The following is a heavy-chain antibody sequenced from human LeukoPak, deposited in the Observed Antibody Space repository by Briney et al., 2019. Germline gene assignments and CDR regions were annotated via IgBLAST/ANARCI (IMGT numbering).Heavy chain of an antibody. J-gene: IGHJ4*02. V-gene: IGHV3-23*01. D-gene: IGHD3-3*01. Sequence: GGSLRLSCEASGLTVNSNYMSWVRQAPGKGLEWVSAISGSGGSTYYADSVKGRFTISRDNSKNTLYLQMNSLRAEDTAVYYCAKLSLSDFWSGPDDYWGQGTLVTVSS. CDR3: AKLSLSDFWSGPDDY. CDR2: ISGSGGST. CDR1: GLTVNSNY.